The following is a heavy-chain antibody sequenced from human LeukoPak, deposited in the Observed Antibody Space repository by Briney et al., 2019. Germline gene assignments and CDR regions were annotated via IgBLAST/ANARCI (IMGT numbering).Heavy chain of an antibody. Sequence: SETLSLTCTVSGGSISSGDHYWSWLRQPPGKGLEWIGHIYYSGSTYYNPSLKSRVTISVDTSKNQFSLKLSSVSAADTAVYYCARRGYCSGGSCYAGLNWFDPWGQGTLVTVSS. CDR3: ARRGYCSGGSCYAGLNWFDP. CDR2: IYYSGST. J-gene: IGHJ5*02. CDR1: GGSISSGDHY. V-gene: IGHV4-30-4*01. D-gene: IGHD2-15*01.